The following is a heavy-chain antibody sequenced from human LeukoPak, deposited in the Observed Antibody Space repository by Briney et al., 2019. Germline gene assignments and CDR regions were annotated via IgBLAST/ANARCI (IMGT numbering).Heavy chain of an antibody. Sequence: SETLSLTCTVSGGSIGVTNYYWGWFRQPPGKGLEWIGSVFYSGTTFYNPSFQSRITISVDTSKNQFSLKLGSVTAADTAVYYCPRRFLDWLAHDYWGRGSLVTVSS. CDR3: PRRFLDWLAHDY. CDR1: GGSIGVTNYY. J-gene: IGHJ4*02. V-gene: IGHV4-39*01. D-gene: IGHD3/OR15-3a*01. CDR2: VFYSGTT.